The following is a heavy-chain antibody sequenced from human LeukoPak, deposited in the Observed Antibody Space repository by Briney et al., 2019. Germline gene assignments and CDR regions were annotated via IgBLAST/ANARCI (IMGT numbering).Heavy chain of an antibody. J-gene: IGHJ3*02. V-gene: IGHV1-24*01. CDR3: ATRYGSVPRRALDI. D-gene: IGHD3-10*01. CDR2: FDPEDGET. Sequence: GASVKVSCKVSGYTLTELSMHWVRQAPGKGLEWMGGFDPEDGETIYAQKFQGRVTMTEDTSTDTAYMELSSLRSEDTAVYYCATRYGSVPRRALDIWGQGTMVTVSS. CDR1: GYTLTELS.